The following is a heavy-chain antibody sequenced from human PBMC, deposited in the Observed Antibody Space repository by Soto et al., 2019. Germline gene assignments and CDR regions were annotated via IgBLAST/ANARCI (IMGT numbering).Heavy chain of an antibody. Sequence: GGSLRLSCTASGFTVSSNYMSWVRQAPGKGLEWVSVIYSGGSTYYADSVKGRFTISRDNSKNTLYLQMNILRAEDTAVYYCARHGYNYGGGYFDYWGQGTLVTVSS. J-gene: IGHJ4*02. CDR3: ARHGYNYGGGYFDY. CDR2: IYSGGST. CDR1: GFTVSSNY. V-gene: IGHV3-66*04. D-gene: IGHD5-18*01.